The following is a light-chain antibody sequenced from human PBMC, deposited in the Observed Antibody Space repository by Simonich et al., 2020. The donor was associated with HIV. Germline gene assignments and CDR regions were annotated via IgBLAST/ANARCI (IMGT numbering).Light chain of an antibody. V-gene: IGKV4-1*01. Sequence: DIVMTQSPDSLAVSLGERAAINCKSRQTLLFRSNNKNYLAWYQQKPGQPPKLLIYWASTRESGVPDRFSGSGSGTDFTLTISSLQAEDVAVYYCQQYYSTRTFGQGTKVEIK. CDR1: QTLLFRSNNKNY. CDR2: WAS. CDR3: QQYYSTRT. J-gene: IGKJ1*01.